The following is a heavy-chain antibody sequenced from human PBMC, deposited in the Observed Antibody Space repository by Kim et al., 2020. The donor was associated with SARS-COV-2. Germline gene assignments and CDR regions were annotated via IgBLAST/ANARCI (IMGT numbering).Heavy chain of an antibody. V-gene: IGHV3-7*03. D-gene: IGHD3-16*02. Sequence: GGSLRLSCAASGFTFSSYGMSWVRQAPGKGLEWVANIKQDGSEKYYVDSVKGRFTISRDNAKNSLYLQMNSLRAEDTAVYYCARDVLGVCRSTSWGYDY. J-gene: IGHJ6*01. CDR3: ARDVLGVCRSTSWGYDY. CDR1: GFTFSSYG. CDR2: IKQDGSEK.